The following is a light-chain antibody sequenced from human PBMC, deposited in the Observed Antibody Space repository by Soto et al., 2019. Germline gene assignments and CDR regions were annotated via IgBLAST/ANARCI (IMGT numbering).Light chain of an antibody. Sequence: DIQMTQSPSTLSASVGDRVTITCRASQSISSWLAWYQQKPGKAPKLLIYDAYSLESGTPSRFSGSGSGTEFTLTISSLQPDDFATYYCQQYNSYSPTFGQGTKVDIK. V-gene: IGKV1-5*01. CDR1: QSISSW. CDR2: DAY. J-gene: IGKJ1*01. CDR3: QQYNSYSPT.